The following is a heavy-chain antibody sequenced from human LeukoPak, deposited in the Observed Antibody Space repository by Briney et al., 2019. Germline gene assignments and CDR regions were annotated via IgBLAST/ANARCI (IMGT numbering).Heavy chain of an antibody. V-gene: IGHV1-2*02. J-gene: IGHJ6*02. CDR3: ARGVVAATFGHYYYYGMDV. CDR2: INPNSGGT. CDR1: GYTFTGYY. Sequence: ASVKVSCKASGYTFTGYYMHWVRQAPGQGLEWMGWINPNSGGTNYAQEFQGRVTMTRDTSISTAYMELTRLRSDDTAVYYCARGVVAATFGHYYYYGMDVWGQGTTVTVSS. D-gene: IGHD2-15*01.